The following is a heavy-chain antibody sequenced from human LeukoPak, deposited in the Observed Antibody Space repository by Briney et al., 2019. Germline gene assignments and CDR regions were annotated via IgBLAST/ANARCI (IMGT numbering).Heavy chain of an antibody. J-gene: IGHJ2*01. Sequence: SETLSLTCAVSGGSFSGYYWSWIRQPPGKGLEWIGEISHSGSTNYSPSLKSRVTISVDTCKNQFSLNLSSVTAADTAVYYCARALVRATMVWYFDLWGRGTLVTVSS. V-gene: IGHV4-34*01. D-gene: IGHD5-12*01. CDR1: GGSFSGYY. CDR3: ARALVRATMVWYFDL. CDR2: ISHSGST.